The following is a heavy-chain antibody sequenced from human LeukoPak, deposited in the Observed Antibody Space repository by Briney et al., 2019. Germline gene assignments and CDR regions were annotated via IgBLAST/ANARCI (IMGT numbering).Heavy chain of an antibody. Sequence: GGSLRLSCAASGFTFGSSAMSWVRQAPGKGPELVSTFSRSGPDTYYADSVKGRFTIFRDNSKNTLYLQMNSLRAEDTAVYYCAKGSLGSWYYFDYWGQGTLVTVSS. CDR2: FSRSGPDT. V-gene: IGHV3-23*01. J-gene: IGHJ4*02. CDR1: GFTFGSSA. D-gene: IGHD6-13*01. CDR3: AKGSLGSWYYFDY.